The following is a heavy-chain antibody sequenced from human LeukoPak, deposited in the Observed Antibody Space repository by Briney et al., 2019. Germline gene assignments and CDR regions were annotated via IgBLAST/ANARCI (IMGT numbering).Heavy chain of an antibody. V-gene: IGHV4-30-4*01. CDR3: ARDTRYCGGGSCYPDAFDI. Sequence: PSQTLSLTCTVSGGSISSGDFFWSWIRQPPGKGLERIGHIHYTGSTYYNPPLMSRVTISVDTSKNQFSLKLNSVTAADTAVYYCARDTRYCGGGSCYPDAFDIWGQGTMVTVSS. CDR2: IHYTGST. J-gene: IGHJ3*02. CDR1: GGSISSGDFF. D-gene: IGHD2-15*01.